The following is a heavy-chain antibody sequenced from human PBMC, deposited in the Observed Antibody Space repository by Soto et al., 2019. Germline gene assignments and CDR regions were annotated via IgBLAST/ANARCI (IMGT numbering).Heavy chain of an antibody. Sequence: GGSLRLSCAASGFTFSSYGMHWVRQAPGKGLEWVAVISYDGSNKYYADSVKGRFTISRDNSKNTLYLQMNSLRAEDTAVYYCASSGYSSGCLDYWGQGTLVTVSS. CDR1: GFTFSSYG. D-gene: IGHD6-19*01. J-gene: IGHJ4*02. CDR3: ASSGYSSGCLDY. V-gene: IGHV3-30*03. CDR2: ISYDGSNK.